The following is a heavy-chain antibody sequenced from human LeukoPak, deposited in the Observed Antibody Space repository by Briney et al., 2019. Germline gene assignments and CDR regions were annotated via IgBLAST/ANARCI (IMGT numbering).Heavy chain of an antibody. CDR3: ARSYGDATFDY. Sequence: GGSLRLSCSASGFTFSSYAMHWVRQAPGKGLEYVSAISYNGGSTYYADSVKGRFTISRDNSMNTLYLQLNSLRAEDTAVYYCARSYGDATFDYWGQGTLVTVSS. CDR2: ISYNGGST. V-gene: IGHV3-64*04. D-gene: IGHD4-17*01. J-gene: IGHJ4*02. CDR1: GFTFSSYA.